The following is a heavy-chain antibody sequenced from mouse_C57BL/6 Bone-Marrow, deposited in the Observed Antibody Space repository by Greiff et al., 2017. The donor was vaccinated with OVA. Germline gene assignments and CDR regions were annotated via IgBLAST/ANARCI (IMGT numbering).Heavy chain of an antibody. V-gene: IGHV1-81*01. CDR1: GYTFTSYG. J-gene: IGHJ3*01. CDR3: AMEGLRLAWFAY. Sequence: QVQLQQSGAELARPGASVKLSCKASGYTFTSYGISWVKQRTGQGLEWIGEIYPRSGNTYYNEKFKGKATLTADKSSSTAYMELRSLTSEDSAVYFCAMEGLRLAWFAYWGQGTLVTVSA. D-gene: IGHD2-4*01. CDR2: IYPRSGNT.